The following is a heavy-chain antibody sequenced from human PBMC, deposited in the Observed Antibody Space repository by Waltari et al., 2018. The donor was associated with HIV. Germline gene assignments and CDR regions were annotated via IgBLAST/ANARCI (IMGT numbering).Heavy chain of an antibody. CDR3: ARSPRGEQWLAY. Sequence: QLQLQESGPGLVQPSETLSLTCTVSGGSISRSSYFWGWRRQSPWQGLGWIGSIVYNGSANYNPARKRRATLSVDASKNQFSLKLNSVTAADTAVYYGARSPRGEQWLAYWGQGTLVTVSS. V-gene: IGHV4-39*01. D-gene: IGHD6-19*01. CDR1: GGSISRSSYF. J-gene: IGHJ1*01. CDR2: IVYNGSA.